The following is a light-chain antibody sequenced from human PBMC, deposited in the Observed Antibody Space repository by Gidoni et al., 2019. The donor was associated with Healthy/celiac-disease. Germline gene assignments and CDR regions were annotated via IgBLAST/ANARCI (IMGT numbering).Light chain of an antibody. CDR2: WAS. V-gene: IGKV4-1*01. CDR1: QSVLYSSNNKNY. Sequence: IVMTQSLDSLALSLGERTTINCKSSQSVLYSSNNKNYLAWYQQKPGQPPKLLIYWASTRESGVPDRFSGSGSGTDFTLTISSLQAEDVAVYYCQQYYSTPLTFGGGTKVEIK. CDR3: QQYYSTPLT. J-gene: IGKJ4*01.